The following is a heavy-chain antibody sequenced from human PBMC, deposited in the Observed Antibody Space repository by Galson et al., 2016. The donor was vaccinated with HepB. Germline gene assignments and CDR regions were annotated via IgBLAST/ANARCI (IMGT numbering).Heavy chain of an antibody. CDR2: TYYRSTWNS. CDR3: ARAGMLGRGMDV. CDR1: GDSVSNNRAA. J-gene: IGHJ6*02. Sequence: CAISGDSVSNNRAAWIWIRQSPLRGLEWLGRTYYRSTWNSDYAVSVKSRITISADPSKNQVSLRLNSVTPEDTAVYYCARAGMLGRGMDVWGQGTTVTVSS. D-gene: IGHD3-10*01. V-gene: IGHV6-1*01.